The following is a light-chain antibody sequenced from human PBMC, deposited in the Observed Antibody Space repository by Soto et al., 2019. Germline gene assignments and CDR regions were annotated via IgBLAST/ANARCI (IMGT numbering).Light chain of an antibody. V-gene: IGKV3-15*01. J-gene: IGKJ5*01. CDR1: QSVRSN. Sequence: EIVMTQSPATLSVSPGDRATLSCRASQSVRSNLAWYQQKPGQAPRLLIYVASNRETGIPARFSGSGSGTEYTLTISSLQSEDFAVYYCQQYNNWPPTFGQGTRLEIK. CDR3: QQYNNWPPT. CDR2: VAS.